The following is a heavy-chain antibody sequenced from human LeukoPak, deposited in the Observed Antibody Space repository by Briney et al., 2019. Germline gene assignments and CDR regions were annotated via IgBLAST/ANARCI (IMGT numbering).Heavy chain of an antibody. D-gene: IGHD6-13*01. V-gene: IGHV5-51*01. CDR3: AREGQQLDNYFDY. CDR2: IYPGDSDT. Sequence: GESLKISCKGSGYSFTIYWIGWVRQMPGKGLEWMGIIYPGDSDTTYSPSFQGQVTISADKSISTAYLQWSSLKASDTAMYYCAREGQQLDNYFDYWGQGTLVTVPS. J-gene: IGHJ4*02. CDR1: GYSFTIYW.